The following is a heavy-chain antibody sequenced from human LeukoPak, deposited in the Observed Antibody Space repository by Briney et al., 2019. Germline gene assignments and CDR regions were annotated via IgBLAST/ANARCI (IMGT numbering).Heavy chain of an antibody. CDR2: ISGSGTDI. CDR1: GFTFSDPY. V-gene: IGHV3-11*06. Sequence: GALRLSCEASGFTFSDPYMSWIRQAPGKGLECLSYISGSGTDINYADSVRGRFTISRDNAKNSLYLQMNSLRAEDTAVYYCAELGITMIGDVWGKGTTVTVSS. CDR3: AELGITMIGDV. D-gene: IGHD3-10*02. J-gene: IGHJ6*04.